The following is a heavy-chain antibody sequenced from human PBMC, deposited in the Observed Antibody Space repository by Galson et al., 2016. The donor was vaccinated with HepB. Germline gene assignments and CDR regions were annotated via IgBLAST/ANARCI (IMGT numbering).Heavy chain of an antibody. CDR1: GFTFSSYW. D-gene: IGHD7-27*01. CDR3: AGETGDSSLIEAKYGMDV. CDR2: IKQGGREK. Sequence: SLRLSCAASGFTFSSYWMSWVRQAPGKGLEWVANIKQGGREKYYVDYVKGRFTISKDNAKNSVYLQMNSLRAEATAVYYCAGETGDSSLIEAKYGMDVWGQGTTVTVSS. V-gene: IGHV3-7*03. J-gene: IGHJ6*02.